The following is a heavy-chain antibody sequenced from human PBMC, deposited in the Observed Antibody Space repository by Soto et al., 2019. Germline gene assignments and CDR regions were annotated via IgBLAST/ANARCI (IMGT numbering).Heavy chain of an antibody. CDR1: GYIFTLYW. Sequence: GESLKISCKASGYIFTLYWIGWVRQMPGKGLEWMGIIYPGDSDTRYSPSFQGQVTISADKSISTXXXXXXXLKASDTAVYYCARQSPTPGYYYFSYGMDVWGQGTTVTVSS. V-gene: IGHV5-51*01. J-gene: IGHJ6*02. CDR2: IYPGDSDT. D-gene: IGHD4-17*01. CDR3: ARQSPTPGYYYFSYGMDV.